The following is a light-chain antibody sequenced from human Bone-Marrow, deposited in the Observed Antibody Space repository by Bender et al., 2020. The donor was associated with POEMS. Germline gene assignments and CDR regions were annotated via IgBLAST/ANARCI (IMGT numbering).Light chain of an antibody. J-gene: IGLJ1*01. CDR3: CSYSGSFYV. CDR2: EGS. Sequence: QSSLTQPASVSGSPGQSITISCTGTSSDFGSFNFVSWYQQRPGNAPKLIIYEGSKRPSGVSARFSASKSGYTASLTISGLQSEDEADYYCCSYSGSFYVFGTGTKITVL. CDR1: SSDFGSFNF. V-gene: IGLV2-23*01.